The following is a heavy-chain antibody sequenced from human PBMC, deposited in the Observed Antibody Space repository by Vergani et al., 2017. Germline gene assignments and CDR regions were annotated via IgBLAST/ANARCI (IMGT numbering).Heavy chain of an antibody. V-gene: IGHV4-34*01. CDR1: GGSFSGYY. Sequence: QVQLQQWGAGLLKPSETLSLTCAVYGGSFSGYYWSWIRQPPGKGLEWIGEINHSGSTNSNPSLKSRVTISVDTSKNQFSLKLSSVTAADTAVYYCARGRIAAASFPWGQGTLVTVSS. D-gene: IGHD6-13*01. J-gene: IGHJ5*02. CDR3: ARGRIAAASFP. CDR2: INHSGST.